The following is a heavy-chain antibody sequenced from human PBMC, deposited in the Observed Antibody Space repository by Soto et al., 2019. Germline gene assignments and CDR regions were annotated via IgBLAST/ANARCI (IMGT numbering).Heavy chain of an antibody. Sequence: EVQLVESGGGLVQPGGSLRLSCAASGFTVSSNYMSWVRQAPGKGLEWVSVIYSGGSTYYADSVKGRFTISRHNSKNTLYLQMTPPRAADTAVYSCAREVAHGSFDPWGQGTLVTVSS. CDR1: GFTVSSNY. V-gene: IGHV3-53*04. D-gene: IGHD6-25*01. CDR2: IYSGGST. CDR3: AREVAHGSFDP. J-gene: IGHJ5*02.